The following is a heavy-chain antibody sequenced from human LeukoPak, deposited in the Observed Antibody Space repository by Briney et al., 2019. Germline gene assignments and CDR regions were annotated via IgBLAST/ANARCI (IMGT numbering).Heavy chain of an antibody. V-gene: IGHV3-74*01. CDR3: ARSNQADDY. CDR2: INPGGSSI. Sequence: GGSLRLSCAASGFTFSSYWMHWVRHVPGKGLVWVARINPGGSSITYAGSVKGRFTISRDNAKNTLYLQMDSLRAEDTGVYYCARSNQADDYWGQGTLVTVSS. D-gene: IGHD1-14*01. CDR1: GFTFSSYW. J-gene: IGHJ4*02.